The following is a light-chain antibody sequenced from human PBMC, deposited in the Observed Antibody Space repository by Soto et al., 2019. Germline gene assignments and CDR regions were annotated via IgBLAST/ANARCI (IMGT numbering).Light chain of an antibody. Sequence: EIVMTQSPGTLSVSPGERATLSCRASQSVGTNLAWYQQKPGQAPRLLIYGASTRATDIPARFSASGSGTELTLTISSLQSEDFVVYYCQQYDNWPPPITFGQGTRLEIK. CDR3: QQYDNWPPPIT. CDR1: QSVGTN. CDR2: GAS. V-gene: IGKV3-15*01. J-gene: IGKJ5*01.